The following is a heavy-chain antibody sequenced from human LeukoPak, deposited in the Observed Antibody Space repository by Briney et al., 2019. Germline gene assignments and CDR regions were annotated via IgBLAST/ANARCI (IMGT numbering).Heavy chain of an antibody. V-gene: IGHV3-7*05. CDR1: EFTFSSYW. Sequence: PGGSLRLSCAASEFTFSSYWMTWVRQAPGKGLEWVAYIKQDGSEKYYVDSVKGRFTISRDNAKNSLYLQMNSLRSDDTAVYYCARVEQLVPDYWGQGTLVTVSP. J-gene: IGHJ4*02. D-gene: IGHD6-13*01. CDR3: ARVEQLVPDY. CDR2: IKQDGSEK.